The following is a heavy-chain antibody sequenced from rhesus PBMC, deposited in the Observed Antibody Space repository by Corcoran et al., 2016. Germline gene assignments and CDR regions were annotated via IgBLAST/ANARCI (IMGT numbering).Heavy chain of an antibody. CDR1: GYTFTDYY. D-gene: IGHD1-1-1*01. J-gene: IGHJ6*01. CDR2: VDPEDGEA. CDR3: ATERGIAGTADLYGLDS. Sequence: EVQLVQSGAEVKKPGASVKIYCKASGYTFTDYYLHWVRQAPGKGLEWMGRVDPEDGEAIHAQKFQDRVTITADTSTDTAYMELSSLRSEDTAVYYWATERGIAGTADLYGLDSWGQGVVVTVSS. V-gene: IGHV1-111*02.